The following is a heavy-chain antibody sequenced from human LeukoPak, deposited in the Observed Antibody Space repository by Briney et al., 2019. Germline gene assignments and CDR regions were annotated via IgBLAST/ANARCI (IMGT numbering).Heavy chain of an antibody. CDR1: GFTYRSYW. J-gene: IGHJ4*02. V-gene: IGHV3-21*01. CDR3: ASVRQWLGPK. D-gene: IGHD6-19*01. Sequence: GGSLRLSCTASGFTYRSYWMHWVRQAPGKGLEWVSSISSSSSYIYYADSVKGRFTISRDNAKNSLYLQMNSLRAEDTAVYYCASVRQWLGPKWGQGTLVTVSS. CDR2: ISSSSSYI.